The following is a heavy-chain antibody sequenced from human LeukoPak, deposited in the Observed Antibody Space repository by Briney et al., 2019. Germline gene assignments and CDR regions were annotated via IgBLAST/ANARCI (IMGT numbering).Heavy chain of an antibody. CDR3: ARSGSGWDNYFDY. J-gene: IGHJ4*02. CDR2: TSSSSSYI. CDR1: GFTFSSYS. V-gene: IGHV3-21*01. D-gene: IGHD6-19*01. Sequence: GGSLRLSCAASGFTFSSYSMNWARQAPGKGLEWVSSTSSSSSYIYYADSVKGRFTISRDNAKNSLYLQMNSLRAEDTAVYYCARSGSGWDNYFDYWGQGTLATVSS.